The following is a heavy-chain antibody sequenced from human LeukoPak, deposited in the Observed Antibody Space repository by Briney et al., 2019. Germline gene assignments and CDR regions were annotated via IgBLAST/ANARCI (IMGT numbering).Heavy chain of an antibody. V-gene: IGHV5-51*01. D-gene: IGHD2-2*01. J-gene: IGHJ4*02. Sequence: GESLKISCKGSGYSFTSYWIGWVRQMPGKGLEWMGIIYPGDSDTRYSPSFQGQVTISADKSISTAYLQWSSLKASDTAMYYCARQRYCSSTSFYRKLELDYWGQGTLVTVSS. CDR3: ARQRYCSSTSFYRKLELDY. CDR1: GYSFTSYW. CDR2: IYPGDSDT.